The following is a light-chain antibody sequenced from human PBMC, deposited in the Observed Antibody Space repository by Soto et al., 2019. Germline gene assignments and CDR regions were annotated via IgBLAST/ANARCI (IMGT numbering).Light chain of an antibody. CDR2: DNN. J-gene: IGLJ2*01. V-gene: IGLV1-51*01. Sequence: SVLTQPPSVSAAPGQKVTISSAGSSSNIVSWYQQLPGTATKLLIYDNNKRPSGIPDRFSGSKSGTSATLGITGLQTGDEADYYCGMWDSSLSVVVFGGGTKLTVL. CDR3: GMWDSSLSVVV. CDR1: SSNI.